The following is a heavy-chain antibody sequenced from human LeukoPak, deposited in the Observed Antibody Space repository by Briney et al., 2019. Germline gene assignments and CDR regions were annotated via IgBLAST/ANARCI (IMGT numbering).Heavy chain of an antibody. CDR2: ISSNGGST. Sequence: GGSLRLSCAASGFTFSSYAMHWVRQAPGKGLEYVSAISSNGGSTYYANSVKGRFTISRDNSKNTLYLQMGSLKAEDMAVYYCARVALFWAFDIWGQGTMVTVSS. V-gene: IGHV3-64*01. J-gene: IGHJ3*02. CDR1: GFTFSSYA. CDR3: ARVALFWAFDI. D-gene: IGHD3-3*01.